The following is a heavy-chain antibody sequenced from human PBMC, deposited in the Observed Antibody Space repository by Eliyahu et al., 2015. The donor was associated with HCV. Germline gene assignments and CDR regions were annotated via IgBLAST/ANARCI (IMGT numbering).Heavy chain of an antibody. CDR1: GYTXXSYY. J-gene: IGHJ5*02. D-gene: IGHD3-22*01. Sequence: QVQLVQSGAEVKKPGAXVKXSCKASGYTXXSYYMHWVRQAPGQGLEWMGIINPSGGSTSYAQKFQGRVTMTRDTSTSTVYMELSSLRSEDTAVYYCARATMIVVRGQFDPWGQGTXVTVSS. V-gene: IGHV1-46*03. CDR3: ARATMIVVRGQFDP. CDR2: INPSGGST.